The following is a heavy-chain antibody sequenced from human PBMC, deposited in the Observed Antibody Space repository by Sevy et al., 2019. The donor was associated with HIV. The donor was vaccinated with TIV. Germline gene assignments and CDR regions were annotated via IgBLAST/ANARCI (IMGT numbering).Heavy chain of an antibody. Sequence: GGSLRLSCAASEFSFSSYGTHWVRQAPGKGLEWMSYIQYDGSNKDYADSVKGRFTISRDNSKNTLYLQMNSLRVEDTAVFYCGKEGGGEGGDHWGQGTLVTVSS. V-gene: IGHV3-30*02. CDR2: IQYDGSNK. CDR1: EFSFSSYG. J-gene: IGHJ4*02. CDR3: GKEGGGEGGDH. D-gene: IGHD2-21*01.